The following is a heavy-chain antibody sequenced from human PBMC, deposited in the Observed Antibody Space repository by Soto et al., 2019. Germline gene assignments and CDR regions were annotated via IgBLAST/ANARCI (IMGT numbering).Heavy chain of an antibody. CDR3: ARDPVYDSSGYYSNYYYYGMDV. Sequence: GASVKVSCKASGYTFTSYAMQWVRQAPEQRLEWMGWINAGNGNTKYSQKFQGRVTITRDTSASTAYMELSSLRSEDTAVYYCARDPVYDSSGYYSNYYYYGMDVWGQGTTVTVSS. CDR1: GYTFTSYA. J-gene: IGHJ6*02. V-gene: IGHV1-3*01. D-gene: IGHD3-22*01. CDR2: INAGNGNT.